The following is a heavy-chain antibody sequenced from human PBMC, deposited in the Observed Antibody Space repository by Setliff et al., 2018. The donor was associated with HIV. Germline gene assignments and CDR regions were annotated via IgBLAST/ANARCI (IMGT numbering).Heavy chain of an antibody. Sequence: GGSLRLSCAASGFTFSYYTMRWIRQTPDNGLEWVAVTSYDGNSQYYADSVKGRFTLSRDNFRNTLYLQMNSLRAEDTAVYYCASHFGYCSSTSCEGYWGQGALVTVSS. CDR1: GFTFSYYT. CDR3: ASHFGYCSSTSCEGY. V-gene: IGHV3-30*04. J-gene: IGHJ4*02. D-gene: IGHD2-2*01. CDR2: TSYDGNSQ.